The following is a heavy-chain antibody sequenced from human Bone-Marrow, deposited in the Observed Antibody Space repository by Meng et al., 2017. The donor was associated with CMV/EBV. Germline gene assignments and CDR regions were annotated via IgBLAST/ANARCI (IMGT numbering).Heavy chain of an antibody. V-gene: IGHV3-13*01. J-gene: IGHJ6*01. CDR1: GFTFSSYD. CDR2: IGTAGDT. D-gene: IGHD2-2*01. Sequence: GESLKISCAASGFTFSSYDMHWVRQATGKGLEWVSAIGTAGDTYYPGSVKGRFTISRENAKNSLYLQMNSLRAGDTAVYYCARARRDEVVPAAIDYYYGMAVWGQGNTVNGAS. CDR3: ARARRDEVVPAAIDYYYGMAV.